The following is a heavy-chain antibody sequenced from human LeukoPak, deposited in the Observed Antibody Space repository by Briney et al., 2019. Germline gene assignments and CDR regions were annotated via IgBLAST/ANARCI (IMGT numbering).Heavy chain of an antibody. Sequence: SETLSLTCAVSGYSISSGYYWGWIRPPPGKGLEWIGSIYHSGSTYYNPSLKSRVTISVDTSKNQFSLKLSSVTAADTAVYYCARTAIYYYDSSGYYHIWFDPWGQGTLVTVSS. CDR1: GYSISSGYY. J-gene: IGHJ5*02. CDR3: ARTAIYYYDSSGYYHIWFDP. V-gene: IGHV4-38-2*01. D-gene: IGHD3-22*01. CDR2: IYHSGST.